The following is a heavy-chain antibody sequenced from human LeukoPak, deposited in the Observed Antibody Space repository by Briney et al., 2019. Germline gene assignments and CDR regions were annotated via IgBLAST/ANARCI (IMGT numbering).Heavy chain of an antibody. CDR1: GFTFSSYG. CDR3: AKEGYCSSTSCQYYFDY. J-gene: IGHJ4*02. Sequence: GGSLRLSCAASGFTFSSYGMHWDRQAPGKGLEWVAVISYDGSNKYYADSVKGRFTISRDNSKNTLYLQMNSLRAEDTAVYYCAKEGYCSSTSCQYYFDYWGQGTLVTVSS. CDR2: ISYDGSNK. D-gene: IGHD2-2*01. V-gene: IGHV3-30*18.